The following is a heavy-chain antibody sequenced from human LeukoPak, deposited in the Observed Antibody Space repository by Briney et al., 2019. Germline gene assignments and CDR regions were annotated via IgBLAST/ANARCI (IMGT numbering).Heavy chain of an antibody. CDR1: GGSFSGYY. V-gene: IGHV4-34*01. Sequence: MTSETLSLTCAVYGGSFSGYYWSWIRQPPGKGLEWIGEINHSGSTNYNPSLKSRVTISVDTSKNQFSLKLSSVTAADTAVYYCARGKYSGSYFNYYYYMDVWGKGTTVTVSS. D-gene: IGHD1-26*01. CDR3: ARGKYSGSYFNYYYYMDV. CDR2: INHSGST. J-gene: IGHJ6*03.